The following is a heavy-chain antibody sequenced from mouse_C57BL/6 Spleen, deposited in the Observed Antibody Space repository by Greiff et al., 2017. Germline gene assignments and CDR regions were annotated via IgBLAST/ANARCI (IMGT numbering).Heavy chain of an antibody. CDR1: GYTFTSYW. CDR3: ARGIPYYYGSSPFAY. V-gene: IGHV1-61*01. J-gene: IGHJ3*01. Sequence: KQSCKASGYTFTSYWMDWVKQRPGQGLEWIGNIYPSDSETHYNQKFKDKATLTVDKSSSTAYMQLSSLTSEDSAVYYCARGIPYYYGSSPFAYWGQGTLVTVSA. D-gene: IGHD1-1*01. CDR2: IYPSDSET.